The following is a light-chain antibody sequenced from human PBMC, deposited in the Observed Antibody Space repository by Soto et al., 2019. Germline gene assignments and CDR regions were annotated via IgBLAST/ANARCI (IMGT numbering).Light chain of an antibody. Sequence: QSVLTQLRSVSGSPGQTVIISCTGTISDVAGYNYVSWYQHHPGKAPKLLISDVTKRPSWVPDRFSGSKSGSTASLTISELHAEDEADYYCSSYAGSNNLVFGGGTK. CDR2: DVT. CDR1: ISDVAGYNY. CDR3: SSYAGSNNLV. V-gene: IGLV2-11*01. J-gene: IGLJ2*01.